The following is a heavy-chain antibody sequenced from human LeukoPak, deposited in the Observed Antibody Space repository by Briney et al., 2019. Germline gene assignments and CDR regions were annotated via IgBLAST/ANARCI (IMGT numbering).Heavy chain of an antibody. CDR3: ATAYDFWGGLFDY. CDR2: FDPEDGET. V-gene: IGHV1-24*01. CDR1: GYTLTELS. Sequence: ASVKVSCKVSGYTLTELSMHWVRQAPGKGLEWMGGFDPEDGETIYAQKFQGRVTMTEDTSTDTAYMELSSLRSEDTAVYYCATAYDFWGGLFDYWGREPWSPSPQ. D-gene: IGHD3-3*01. J-gene: IGHJ4*02.